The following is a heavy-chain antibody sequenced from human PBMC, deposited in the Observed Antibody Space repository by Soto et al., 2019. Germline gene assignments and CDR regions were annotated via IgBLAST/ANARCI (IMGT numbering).Heavy chain of an antibody. CDR3: ARSSEGMDV. D-gene: IGHD6-19*01. J-gene: IGHJ6*02. CDR2: MNPNSGNT. Sequence: GXSVKVSCTSSGSTFTSYDIDLVRQATGQGLEWMGWMNPNSGNTGYAQKFQGRVTMTRNTSISTAYMELSSLRSEDTAVYYCARSSEGMDVWGQGTTVTVSS. CDR1: GSTFTSYD. V-gene: IGHV1-8*01.